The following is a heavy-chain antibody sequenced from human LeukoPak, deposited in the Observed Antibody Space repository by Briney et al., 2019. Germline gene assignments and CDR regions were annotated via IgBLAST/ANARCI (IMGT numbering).Heavy chain of an antibody. J-gene: IGHJ4*02. D-gene: IGHD7-27*01. CDR3: ARDSLSGHFDY. CDR1: GYTFTSYY. V-gene: IGHV1-46*01. CDR2: INPSGGST. Sequence: ASVTVSCKASGYTFTSYYMHWVRQAPVQGLERMGIINPSGGSTSYAQKFQGRVTMTRDTSTSTVYMELSSLRSEDTAVYYCARDSLSGHFDYWGQGTLVTVSS.